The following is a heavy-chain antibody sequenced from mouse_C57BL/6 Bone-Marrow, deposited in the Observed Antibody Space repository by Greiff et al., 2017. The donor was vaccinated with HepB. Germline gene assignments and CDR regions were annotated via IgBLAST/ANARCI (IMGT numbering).Heavy chain of an antibody. CDR3: ARPYYYGSQPRGYFDV. J-gene: IGHJ1*03. V-gene: IGHV1-80*01. CDR2: IYPGDGDT. D-gene: IGHD1-1*01. CDR1: GYAFSSYW. Sequence: QVQLKQSGAELVKPGASVKISCKASGYAFSSYWMNWVKQRPGKGLEWIGQIYPGDGDTNYNGKFKGKATLTADKSSSTAYMQLSSLTSEDSAVYFCARPYYYGSQPRGYFDVWGTGTTVTVSS.